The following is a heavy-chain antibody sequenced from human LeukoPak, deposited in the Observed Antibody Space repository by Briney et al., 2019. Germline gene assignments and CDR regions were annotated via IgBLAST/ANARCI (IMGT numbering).Heavy chain of an antibody. CDR1: GGSISSSSYY. V-gene: IGHV4-39*01. Sequence: SETLSLTCTVSGGSISSSSYYWGWIRQPPGRGLEWIGSIYYSGSTYYNPSLKSRVTISVDTSKNQFSLKLSSVTAADTAVYYCAKSIAVAGRADDAFDIWGQGTMVTVSS. J-gene: IGHJ3*02. D-gene: IGHD6-19*01. CDR3: AKSIAVAGRADDAFDI. CDR2: IYYSGST.